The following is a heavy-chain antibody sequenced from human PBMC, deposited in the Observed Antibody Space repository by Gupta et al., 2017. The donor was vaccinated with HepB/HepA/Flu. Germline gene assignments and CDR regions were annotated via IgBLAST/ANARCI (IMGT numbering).Heavy chain of an antibody. D-gene: IGHD2-2*01. CDR3: ARGPLGYCSSTSCLESRIDY. CDR1: GGSFSGYY. CDR2: INHSGST. V-gene: IGHV4-34*01. Sequence: QVQLQPWGAGLLKPSETLSLTCAVYGGSFSGYYWSWIRQPPGKGLEWIGEINHSGSTNYNPSLKSRVTISVDTSKNQFSLKLSSVTAADTAVYYCARGPLGYCSSTSCLESRIDYWGEGTLVTVSS. J-gene: IGHJ4*02.